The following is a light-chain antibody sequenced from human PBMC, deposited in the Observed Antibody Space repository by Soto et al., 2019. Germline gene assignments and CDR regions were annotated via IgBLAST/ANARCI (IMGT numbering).Light chain of an antibody. CDR1: QNIRNY. CDR3: QQSYSTPRWT. Sequence: DIQMTQSPSSLSASVGDRVTITCRASQNIRNYLNWYQQKPGKAPKFLIYAASSLQSGVPSRFSGSGSGTDFTLTISSLQPEDFATYYCQQSYSTPRWTFGQGTKVEIK. V-gene: IGKV1-39*01. CDR2: AAS. J-gene: IGKJ1*01.